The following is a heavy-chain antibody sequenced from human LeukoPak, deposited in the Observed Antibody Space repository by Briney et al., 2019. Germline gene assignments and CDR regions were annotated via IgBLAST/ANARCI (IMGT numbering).Heavy chain of an antibody. J-gene: IGHJ4*02. D-gene: IGHD3-22*01. CDR3: ASDSPYYYDSSGYYEYYFDY. V-gene: IGHV4-61*02. CDR1: GGSISSSSYY. CDR2: IYTSGST. Sequence: PSETLSLTCTVSGGSISSSSYYWGWIRQPAGKGLEWIGRIYTSGSTNYNPSLKSRVTMSVDTSKNQFSLKLSSVTAADTAVYYCASDSPYYYDSSGYYEYYFDYWGQGTLVTVSS.